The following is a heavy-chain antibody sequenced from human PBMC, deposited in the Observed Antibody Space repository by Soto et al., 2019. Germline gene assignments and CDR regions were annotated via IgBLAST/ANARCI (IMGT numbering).Heavy chain of an antibody. J-gene: IGHJ6*02. Sequence: SEALLVTSTLSGGSIRTSSYYLGWIRQPPGKGLEWIGSIYYSGSTYYNPSLKSRVTISVDTSKNQFSLKLSSVTAADTAVYYCARAYYDFWSGYWTYYYYGMDVWGQGTTVT. CDR1: GGSIRTSSYY. D-gene: IGHD3-3*01. V-gene: IGHV4-39*01. CDR3: ARAYYDFWSGYWTYYYYGMDV. CDR2: IYYSGST.